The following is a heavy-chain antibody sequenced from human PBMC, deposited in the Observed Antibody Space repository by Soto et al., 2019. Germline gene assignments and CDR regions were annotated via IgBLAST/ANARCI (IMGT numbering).Heavy chain of an antibody. V-gene: IGHV4-34*01. J-gene: IGHJ6*02. CDR2: INHSGRT. D-gene: IGHD2-2*01. CDR3: ARGPRCINTSCSNDFYHFGLDV. Sequence: SETLSLTCAVYGGSFSGYFWTWVRQAPGKGLEWIGEINHSGRTNTNPSLKSRISTSVDTSKKQFSLRLSSVTAADTAFYYCARGPRCINTSCSNDFYHFGLDVWGQGTSVT. CDR1: GGSFSGYF.